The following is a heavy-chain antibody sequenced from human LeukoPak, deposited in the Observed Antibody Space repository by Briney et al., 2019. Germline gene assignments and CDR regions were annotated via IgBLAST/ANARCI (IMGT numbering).Heavy chain of an antibody. CDR1: GFTFSSYE. CDR3: ARLPRNGFFVD. Sequence: GGSLRLSCAASGFTFSSYEMNWVRQAPGKGLEWVASINEDGSEKHYVDSVKGRFTISRDNTNGYLYLQMNSLRAEDTAVYYCARLPRNGFFVDWGQGALLTVSS. J-gene: IGHJ4*02. D-gene: IGHD2-8*01. V-gene: IGHV3-7*01. CDR2: INEDGSEK.